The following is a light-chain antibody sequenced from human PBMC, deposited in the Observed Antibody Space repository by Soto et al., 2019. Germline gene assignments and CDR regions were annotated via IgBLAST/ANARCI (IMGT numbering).Light chain of an antibody. CDR3: SSYTTSNTLAYV. J-gene: IGLJ1*01. CDR1: SSDVGGSNY. V-gene: IGLV2-14*01. CDR2: EVS. Sequence: QSALTQPASVSGSPGQSITISCTGTSSDVGGSNYVSWYQQHPGKAPKLMIYEVSDRPSGVSNRFSGSKSGNTASLTISGLQAEDEADYYCSSYTTSNTLAYVFGAGTKVTVL.